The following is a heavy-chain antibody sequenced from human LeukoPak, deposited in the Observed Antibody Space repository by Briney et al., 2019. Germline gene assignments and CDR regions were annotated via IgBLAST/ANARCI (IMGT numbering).Heavy chain of an antibody. CDR2: IKQDGSEK. CDR1: GFTFSSYW. D-gene: IGHD3-22*01. Sequence: PGGSLRLSCAASGFTFSSYWMSWVRQAPGKGLEWVANIKQDGSEKYYVDSVKGRFTISRDNAKNSLYLQMNSLRAEDTAVYYCASDRDYYDSSGYLFDYWGPGTLGNGS. V-gene: IGHV3-7*01. CDR3: ASDRDYYDSSGYLFDY. J-gene: IGHJ4*02.